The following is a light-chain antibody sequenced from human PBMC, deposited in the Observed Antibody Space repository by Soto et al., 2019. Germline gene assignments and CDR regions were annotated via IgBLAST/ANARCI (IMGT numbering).Light chain of an antibody. CDR1: QNINKW. V-gene: IGKV1-5*03. CDR2: EAS. CDR3: QQYSSYSTYT. J-gene: IGKJ2*01. Sequence: DIQMTQSPSTLSASVGDRVTITCRASQNINKWLAWYQHKAGKAPQLLLYEASILEGGVPSRFSGTGSGKEFTLIISSLQPDDSATYYCQQYSSYSTYTFGQGTKLESK.